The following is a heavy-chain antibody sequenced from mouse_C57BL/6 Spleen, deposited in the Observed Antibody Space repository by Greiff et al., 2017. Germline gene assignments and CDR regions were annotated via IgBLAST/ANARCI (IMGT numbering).Heavy chain of an antibody. CDR2: IYPGSGST. J-gene: IGHJ4*01. CDR1: GYTFTSYW. D-gene: IGHD2-4*01. V-gene: IGHV1-55*01. Sequence: QVQLKQPGAELVKPGASVKMSCKASGYTFTSYWITWVKQRPGQGLEWIGDIYPGSGSTNYNEKFKSKATLTVDTSSSTAYMQLSSLTSEDSAVYYCARSDYDDAMDDWGQGTSVTVSS. CDR3: ARSDYDDAMDD.